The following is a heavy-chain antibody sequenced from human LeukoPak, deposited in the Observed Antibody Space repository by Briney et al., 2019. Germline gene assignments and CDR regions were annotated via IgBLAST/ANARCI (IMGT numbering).Heavy chain of an antibody. Sequence: PSETLSLTCTVSGGSISGYYWSWIRQPPGKGLEWIGYIYYSGSTNYNPSLKSRVTISVDTSKNQFSLKLSSVTAADTAVYYCARVDSSGWSLWGQGTLVAVSS. CDR2: IYYSGST. V-gene: IGHV4-59*01. D-gene: IGHD6-19*01. J-gene: IGHJ4*02. CDR3: ARVDSSGWSL. CDR1: GGSISGYY.